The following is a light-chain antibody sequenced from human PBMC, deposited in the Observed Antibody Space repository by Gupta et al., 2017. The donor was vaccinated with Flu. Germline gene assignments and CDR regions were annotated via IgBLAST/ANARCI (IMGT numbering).Light chain of an antibody. Sequence: PSTWSVSPGERGTIACRASQSIGSSLAWYQQTHGKAPRLLISGDSTRATGIPARLSAWGFGTDFTLTISSLQSEDFAVYYCQQYNRRPRTFGGGTKVEIK. CDR2: GDS. V-gene: IGKV3-15*01. CDR3: QQYNRRPRT. J-gene: IGKJ4*01. CDR1: QSIGSS.